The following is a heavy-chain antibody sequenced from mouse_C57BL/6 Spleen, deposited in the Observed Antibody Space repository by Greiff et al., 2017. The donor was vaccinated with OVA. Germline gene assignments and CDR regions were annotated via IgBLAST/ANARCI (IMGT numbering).Heavy chain of an antibody. V-gene: IGHV1-62-2*01. D-gene: IGHD2-4*01. CDR3: ARHEDGGYDYDFFAY. CDR2: FYPGSGSI. J-gene: IGHJ3*01. CDR1: GYTFTEYT. Sequence: QVHVKQSGAELVKPWASVKLSCKASGYTFTEYTIHWVKQRSGQGLVWIGWFYPGSGSIKYNEKFKDKATLTADKSSSTVYMELSRLTSEDSAVYFCARHEDGGYDYDFFAYWGQGTLVTVSA.